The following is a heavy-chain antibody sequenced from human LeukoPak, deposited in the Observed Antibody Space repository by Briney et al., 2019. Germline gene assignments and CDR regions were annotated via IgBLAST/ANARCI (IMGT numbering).Heavy chain of an antibody. J-gene: IGHJ5*02. Sequence: SETLSLTCTVSGGSISIYYWNWIRQPAGKGLEWIGYIYYSGSTNYNPSLKSRVTISVDTSKNQFSLKLSSVTAADTAVYYCARGQMRMPEPYVLRYFDWFAWFDPWGQGTLVTVSS. D-gene: IGHD3-9*01. V-gene: IGHV4-59*01. CDR1: GGSISIYY. CDR2: IYYSGST. CDR3: ARGQMRMPEPYVLRYFDWFAWFDP.